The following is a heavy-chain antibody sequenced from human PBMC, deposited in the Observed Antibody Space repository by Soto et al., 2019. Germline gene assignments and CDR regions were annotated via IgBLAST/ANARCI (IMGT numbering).Heavy chain of an antibody. J-gene: IGHJ4*02. CDR2: INPSDART. D-gene: IGHD3-22*01. CDR3: AREDLISMRDYYFTY. V-gene: IGHV1-46*01. CDR1: GYTFTNYY. Sequence: GASVKVSCKASGYTFTNYYIHWVRQAPGQGLEWMGIINPSDARTSYAQRFRGRVTMTRDTSTSTVYMDLSGLRSEDTAVYYCAREDLISMRDYYFTYWGQGSMVTVSS.